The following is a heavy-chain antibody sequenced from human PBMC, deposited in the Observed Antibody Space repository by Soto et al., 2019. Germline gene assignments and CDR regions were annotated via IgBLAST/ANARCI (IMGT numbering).Heavy chain of an antibody. CDR3: AKDRADSVGVPAAIFPYYYGMDV. D-gene: IGHD2-2*02. V-gene: IGHV3-30*18. CDR2: ISYDGSNI. CDR1: GFTFSSYG. J-gene: IGHJ6*02. Sequence: QVQLVESGGGVVQPGRSLRLSCAASGFTFSSYGMHWVRQAPGKGLEWVAAISYDGSNIYYADSVKGRFTISRDNSKNTVYMQMNSLRDEDTAVDYGAKDRADSVGVPAAIFPYYYGMDVGGQGTTVTVSS.